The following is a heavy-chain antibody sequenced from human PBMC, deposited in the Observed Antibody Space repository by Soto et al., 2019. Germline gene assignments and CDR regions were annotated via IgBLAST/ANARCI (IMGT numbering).Heavy chain of an antibody. D-gene: IGHD2-15*01. Sequence: GASVKVSCKASGGTFSSYAISWVRQAPGQGLEWMGGIIPIFGTANYAQKFQGRVTITADESTSTAYMELSSLRSEDTAVYYCARGVLSGSGGSCYHDYWGQGTLVTVSS. J-gene: IGHJ4*02. CDR1: GGTFSSYA. CDR2: IIPIFGTA. CDR3: ARGVLSGSGGSCYHDY. V-gene: IGHV1-69*13.